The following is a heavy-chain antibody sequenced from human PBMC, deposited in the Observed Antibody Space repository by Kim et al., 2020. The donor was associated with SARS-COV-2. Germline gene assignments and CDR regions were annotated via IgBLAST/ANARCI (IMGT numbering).Heavy chain of an antibody. CDR3: ARAPGAAGDFDY. Sequence: KAVSVHSRKTISPTTSKNLFPLQLNSVTPEDTAVYYCARAPGAAGDFDYWGQGTLVTVSS. D-gene: IGHD3-10*01. J-gene: IGHJ4*02. V-gene: IGHV6-1*01.